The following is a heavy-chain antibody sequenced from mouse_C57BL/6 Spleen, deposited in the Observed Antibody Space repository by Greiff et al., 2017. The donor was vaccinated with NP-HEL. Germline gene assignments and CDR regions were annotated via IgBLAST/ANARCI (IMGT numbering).Heavy chain of an antibody. CDR1: GFNIKDDY. V-gene: IGHV14-4*01. CDR3: TTGVRRSWFAY. Sequence: EVQGVESGAELVRPGASVKLSCTASGFNIKDDYMHWVKQRPEQGLEWIGWIDPENGDTEYASKFQGKATITADTSSNTAYLQLSSLTSEDTAVYYCTTGVRRSWFAYWGQGTLVTVSA. D-gene: IGHD2-14*01. CDR2: IDPENGDT. J-gene: IGHJ3*01.